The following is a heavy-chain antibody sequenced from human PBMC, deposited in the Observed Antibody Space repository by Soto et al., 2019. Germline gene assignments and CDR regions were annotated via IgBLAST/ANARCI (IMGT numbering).Heavy chain of an antibody. Sequence: QVQLQESGPGLVKPSQTLSLTCTVSGGSISSGDYYWSWIRQPPGKGLEWIGYIYYSGSTYYNPSLKSRVTISVDTSKNQVSLKLSSVTAADTAVYYGARDSMKDYYYNGMDVWGQGTTVTVSS. V-gene: IGHV4-30-4*01. J-gene: IGHJ6*02. CDR2: IYYSGST. CDR3: ARDSMKDYYYNGMDV. CDR1: GGSISSGDYY. D-gene: IGHD3-22*01.